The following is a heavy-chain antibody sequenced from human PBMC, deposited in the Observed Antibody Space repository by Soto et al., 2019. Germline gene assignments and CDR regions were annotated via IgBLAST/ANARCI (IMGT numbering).Heavy chain of an antibody. CDR2: LDYSGNT. D-gene: IGHD2-15*01. V-gene: IGHV4-39*01. J-gene: IGHJ4*02. CDR3: VRIVVTGNVGRGFFDY. CDR1: AGSLSSRTYH. Sequence: QLQLQESGLGPVRPSETLSLTCAVSAGSLSSRTYHWGWIRQPPGKGLEWIGSLDYSGNTYYNPSLKSRATISVDTSKTQFSLKLAFMTAADTALYFCVRIVVTGNVGRGFFDYWGQGELVTVSS.